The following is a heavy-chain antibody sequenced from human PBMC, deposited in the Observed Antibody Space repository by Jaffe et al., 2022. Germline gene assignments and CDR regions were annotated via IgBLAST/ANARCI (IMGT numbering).Heavy chain of an antibody. D-gene: IGHD6-19*01. CDR1: GGSISSGSYY. Sequence: QVQLQESGPGLVKPSQTLSLTCTVSGGSISSGSYYWSWIRQPAGKGLEWIGRIYTSGSTNYNPSLKSRVTISVDTSKNQFSLKLSSVTAADTAVYYCARSSGWYPYWYFDLWGRGTLVTVSS. V-gene: IGHV4-61*02. J-gene: IGHJ2*01. CDR3: ARSSGWYPYWYFDL. CDR2: IYTSGST.